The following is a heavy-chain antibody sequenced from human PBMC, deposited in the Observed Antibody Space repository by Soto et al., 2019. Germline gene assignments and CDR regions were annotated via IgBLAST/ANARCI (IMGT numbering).Heavy chain of an antibody. V-gene: IGHV4-34*01. Sequence: QVQLQQWGAGLLKPSETLCLTCAVYGGSFSGYCWSWIRQPPGKGLEWIGEINHSGRTNYNPSLKSRVTISVDTSKSQFSLKLSSVTAADTAVYYCARGRKYYDFWSGYSHPRYYFNYWGQGTLVTVSS. CDR1: GGSFSGYC. J-gene: IGHJ4*02. D-gene: IGHD3-3*01. CDR3: ARGRKYYDFWSGYSHPRYYFNY. CDR2: INHSGRT.